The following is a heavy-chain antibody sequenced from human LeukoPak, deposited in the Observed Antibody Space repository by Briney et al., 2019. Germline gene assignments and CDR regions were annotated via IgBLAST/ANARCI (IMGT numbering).Heavy chain of an antibody. CDR1: GFTFSSYW. J-gene: IGHJ2*01. Sequence: GGALRLSCAASGFTFSSYWMHWVRQATGRGLVGVSRINSAGSSTSYADSVKGRFAISRDNAKNTLYLQMYSLRAEDTAVYYCARGNWYFDLWGRGTLVTVSS. CDR3: ARGNWYFDL. CDR2: INSAGSST. V-gene: IGHV3-74*01.